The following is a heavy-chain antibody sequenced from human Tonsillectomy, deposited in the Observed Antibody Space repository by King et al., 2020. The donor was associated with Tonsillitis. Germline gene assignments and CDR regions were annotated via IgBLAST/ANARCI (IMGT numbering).Heavy chain of an antibody. CDR1: GFTVSSNY. J-gene: IGHJ4*02. CDR3: ARPQYYYDMSGYFGYFDY. CDR2: IYSGGIT. D-gene: IGHD3-22*01. Sequence: VQLVESGGGLIQPGGSLRLSCAASGFTVSSNYMSWVRQAPGKGLEWVSVIYSGGITYYADSVKGRFTISRDNSKNTLYLQMNSLRAEDTAVYYCARPQYYYDMSGYFGYFDYWGQGTLVTVSS. V-gene: IGHV3-53*01.